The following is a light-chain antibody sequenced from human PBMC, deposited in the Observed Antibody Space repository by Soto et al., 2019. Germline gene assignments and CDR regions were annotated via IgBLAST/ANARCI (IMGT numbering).Light chain of an antibody. CDR2: DVN. V-gene: IGLV2-14*01. J-gene: IGLJ2*01. CDR3: TSYASGSSHVV. Sequence: QSALTQPASVSGSPGQSITLSCTGTSSDIGGYDYVSWYQRHPDKAPKLIIYDVNNRPSGVSNRFSGSKSGNTASLTISGLPAEDEADYYCTSYASGSSHVVFGGGTKLTVL. CDR1: SSDIGGYDY.